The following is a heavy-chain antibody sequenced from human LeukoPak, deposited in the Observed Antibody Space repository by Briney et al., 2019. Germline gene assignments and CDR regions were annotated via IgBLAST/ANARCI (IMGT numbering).Heavy chain of an antibody. CDR2: INPNSGGT. V-gene: IGHV1-2*02. D-gene: IGHD2-15*01. CDR1: GYNVVGYY. Sequence: ASVRVSCKASGYNVVGYYIHWVRQAPGQGLEWMGWINPNSGGTNYAQKFQGRVTMTRDTSISTAYMELSRLRSDDTAVYYCATPSGGSAPPFDYWGQGTLVTVSS. J-gene: IGHJ4*02. CDR3: ATPSGGSAPPFDY.